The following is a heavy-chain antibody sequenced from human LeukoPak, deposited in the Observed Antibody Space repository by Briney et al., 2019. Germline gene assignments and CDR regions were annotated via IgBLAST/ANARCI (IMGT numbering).Heavy chain of an antibody. CDR3: ARGLQSWFDP. CDR2: IYYSGST. CDR1: GGSVSSGSYY. J-gene: IGHJ5*02. V-gene: IGHV4-61*01. Sequence: SETLSLTCTVSGGSVSSGSYYWSWIRQPPGTGLEWIGYIYYSGSTNYNPSLKSRVTISVDTSKNQFSLELSSVTAADTAVYYCARGLQSWFDPWGQGTLVTVSS.